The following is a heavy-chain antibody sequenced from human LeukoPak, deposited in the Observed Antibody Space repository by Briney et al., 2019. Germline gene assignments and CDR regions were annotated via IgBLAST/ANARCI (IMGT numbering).Heavy chain of an antibody. J-gene: IGHJ3*02. Sequence: ASVKVSCKASGGTFSSYAISWVRQAPGQGLEWMGGIIPTFGTANYAQKFQGRVTITADESTSTAYMELSSLRSEDTAVYYCARELLPYYDILTGYYLSAFDIWGQGTMVTVSS. D-gene: IGHD3-9*01. CDR2: IIPTFGTA. CDR1: GGTFSSYA. CDR3: ARELLPYYDILTGYYLSAFDI. V-gene: IGHV1-69*01.